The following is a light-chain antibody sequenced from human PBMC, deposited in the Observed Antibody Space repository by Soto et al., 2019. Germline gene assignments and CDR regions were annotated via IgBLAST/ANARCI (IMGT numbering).Light chain of an antibody. V-gene: IGKV4-1*01. CDR2: WAS. J-gene: IGKJ5*01. CDR1: QSVLYSSNNKNY. CDR3: QQYYSTPIT. Sequence: DILLTQSPDSLAVSLGERATINCKSSQSVLYSSNNKNYLAWYQQKPGQPPKLLIYWASTRESGVPDRFSGSGSGTDFTLTISSLQAEDVAVYYCQQYYSTPITSGQRTRLEVK.